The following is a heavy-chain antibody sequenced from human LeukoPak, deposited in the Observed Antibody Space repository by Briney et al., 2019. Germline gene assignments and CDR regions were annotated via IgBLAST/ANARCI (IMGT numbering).Heavy chain of an antibody. CDR3: ARDRYGGSFFDY. CDR1: GGSISSGGYS. V-gene: IGHV4-30-2*05. CDR2: IYHSGST. Sequence: PSETLSLTCTVSGGSISSGGYSWSWIRQPPGKGLEWIGYIYHSGSTYYNPSLKSRVTISVDTSKNQFSLKLSSVTAADTAVYYCARDRYGGSFFDYWGQGTLVTVSS. D-gene: IGHD2-15*01. J-gene: IGHJ4*02.